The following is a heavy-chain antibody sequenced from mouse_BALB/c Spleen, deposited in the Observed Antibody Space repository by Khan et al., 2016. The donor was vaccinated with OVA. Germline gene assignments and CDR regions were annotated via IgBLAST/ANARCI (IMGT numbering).Heavy chain of an antibody. CDR3: ADHLTGSFAY. CDR2: ISSGGDYT. Sequence: EVQLQESGGDLVKPGGSLKLSCAASGFTFSSYSMSWVRQTPDKRLEWVASISSGGDYTYYPDSVKGRFNISRDNAKNTLYLQMSDLKSEDTAVYYCADHLTGSFAYWGQGTLVTVSA. J-gene: IGHJ3*01. D-gene: IGHD4-1*01. CDR1: GFTFSSYS. V-gene: IGHV5-6*01.